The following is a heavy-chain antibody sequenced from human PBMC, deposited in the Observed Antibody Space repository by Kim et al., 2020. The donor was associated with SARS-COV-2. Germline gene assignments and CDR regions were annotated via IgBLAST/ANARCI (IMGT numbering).Heavy chain of an antibody. CDR3: TTLRIAAGSFDY. V-gene: IGHV3-15*01. Sequence: DYAAPVKGRFTISRDDSKNTLYLQMDSLKTEDTAVYYCTTLRIAAGSFDYWGQGTLVTVSS. D-gene: IGHD6-25*01. J-gene: IGHJ4*02.